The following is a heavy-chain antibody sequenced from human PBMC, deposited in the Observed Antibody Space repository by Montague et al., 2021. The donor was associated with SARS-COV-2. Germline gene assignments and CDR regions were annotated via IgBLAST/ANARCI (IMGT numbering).Heavy chain of an antibody. V-gene: IGHV3-21*01. J-gene: IGHJ4*02. CDR2: ISTSSSYI. CDR1: GFTFSSYF. Sequence: SLRLSCAASGFTFSSYFMNWFRQAPGKGLEWVSSISTSSSYIYYADSVKGRFTISRDNAKNSLYLQMNSLRAEDTAVYYCARDAYSNYGEGNYFDYWGQGTLVTVPS. CDR3: ARDAYSNYGEGNYFDY. D-gene: IGHD4-11*01.